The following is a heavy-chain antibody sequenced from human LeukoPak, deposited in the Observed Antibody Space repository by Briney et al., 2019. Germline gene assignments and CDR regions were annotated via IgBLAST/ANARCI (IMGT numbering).Heavy chain of an antibody. J-gene: IGHJ4*02. CDR1: GFTFSSYA. CDR3: AKQGWAPVYFDY. CDR2: ISGSGGST. V-gene: IGHV3-23*01. D-gene: IGHD5-24*01. Sequence: GGSLRLSCAASGFTFSSYAMSWVRRAPGKGLEWVSAISGSGGSTYYADSVKGRFTISRDNSKNTLYLQMNSLRAEDTAVYYCAKQGWAPVYFDYWGQGTLVTVSS.